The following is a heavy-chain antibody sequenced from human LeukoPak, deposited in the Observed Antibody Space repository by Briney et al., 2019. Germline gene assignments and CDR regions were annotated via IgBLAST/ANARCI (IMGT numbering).Heavy chain of an antibody. V-gene: IGHV4-59*01. CDR2: IHNSGST. CDR3: ARSPHYYYYGMDV. J-gene: IGHJ6*02. CDR1: GGSISSYY. Sequence: SETLSLTCTVSGGSISSYYWSWIRQPPEKGLEWIGYIHNSGSTNYNPSLKSRVTISVDTSKNQFSLKLSSVTAADTAVYYCARSPHYYYYGMDVWGQGTTVTVSS.